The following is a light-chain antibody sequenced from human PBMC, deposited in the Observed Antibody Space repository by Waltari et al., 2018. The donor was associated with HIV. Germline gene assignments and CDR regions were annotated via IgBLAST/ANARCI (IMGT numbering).Light chain of an antibody. V-gene: IGKV2-28*01. J-gene: IGKJ4*01. Sequence: DIVMTQSPLSLPVSPGEPASIPCRSSQSLLDDNGYTYLDWYLQKPGQSPQLLIFLVSKRASGVPDRFVGSGSGTDFTLRISRVEADDVGVYYCMQALQTPRTFGGGTKVEIK. CDR1: QSLLDDNGYTY. CDR3: MQALQTPRT. CDR2: LVS.